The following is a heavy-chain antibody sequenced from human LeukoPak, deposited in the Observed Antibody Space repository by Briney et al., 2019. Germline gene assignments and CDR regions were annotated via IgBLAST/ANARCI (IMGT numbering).Heavy chain of an antibody. CDR3: AKEDSSSSRYYFEY. CDR2: ISGSGGGT. V-gene: IGHV3-23*01. D-gene: IGHD6-6*01. J-gene: IGHJ4*02. Sequence: GGSLRLSCAASGFAFSTYAMSWVRQAPGRGLEWVSAISGSGGGTYYADSVKGRFTISRDNAKNTLYLLMNNLRAEDTAVYYCAKEDSSSSRYYFEYWGQGTLVTVSS. CDR1: GFAFSTYA.